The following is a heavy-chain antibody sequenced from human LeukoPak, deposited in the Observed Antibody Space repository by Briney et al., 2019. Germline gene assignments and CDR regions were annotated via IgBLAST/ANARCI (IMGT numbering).Heavy chain of an antibody. Sequence: GRSLSLSCAASGFTFSSYGMHWVRQAPGKGLEWVAVIWYDGSNKYYADSVKGRFTISRDNSKNTLYLQMNSLRAEDTAVYYCARYYYYDSSGYGDYWGQGTLVTVSS. V-gene: IGHV3-33*01. CDR2: IWYDGSNK. D-gene: IGHD3-22*01. CDR3: ARYYYYDSSGYGDY. CDR1: GFTFSSYG. J-gene: IGHJ4*02.